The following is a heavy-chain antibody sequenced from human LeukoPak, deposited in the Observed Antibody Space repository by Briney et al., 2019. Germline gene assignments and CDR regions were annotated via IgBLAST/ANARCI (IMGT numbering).Heavy chain of an antibody. D-gene: IGHD6-13*01. Sequence: GSLRLSCAASGFTFSSYGMNWVRQAPGKGLEWVSGFSGSAGSTHYADSVKGRFTISRDNSRDTLSLQMNSLRGEDTALYYCAKAKEGYSSSWFDYWGQGTLVTVSS. V-gene: IGHV3-23*01. CDR3: AKAKEGYSSSWFDY. CDR1: GFTFSSYG. CDR2: FSGSAGST. J-gene: IGHJ4*02.